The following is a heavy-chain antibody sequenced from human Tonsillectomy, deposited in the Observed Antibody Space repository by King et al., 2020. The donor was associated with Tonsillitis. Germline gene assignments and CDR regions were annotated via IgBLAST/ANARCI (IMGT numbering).Heavy chain of an antibody. CDR1: GFSVSSNY. V-gene: IGHV3-53*01. J-gene: IGHJ4*02. CDR3: AREEGGVGGSIDY. D-gene: IGHD2-15*01. CDR2: IYSGGST. Sequence: VQLVESGGGLIQPGGSLRLSCAASGFSVSSNYMSWVRQAPGKGLEWVSVIYSGGSTYYADSVKGRFTISRDNSKNTLYVQMNSLRAEDTAIYYCAREEGGVGGSIDYWGQGTLVTVSS.